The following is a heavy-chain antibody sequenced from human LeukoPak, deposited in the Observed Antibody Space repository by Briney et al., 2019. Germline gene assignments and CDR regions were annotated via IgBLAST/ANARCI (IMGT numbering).Heavy chain of an antibody. J-gene: IGHJ6*02. CDR3: ASAQGYYYYYGMDV. CDR1: GHTFTTYY. Sequence: GASVKVSCKASGHTFTTYYVHLVRQAPGQGLEWMGVINPSGDGTNYPQRFQGRVTLTRDTSTSTVYMELSSLRAEDTAVYYCASAQGYYYYYGMDVWGQGTTVTVSS. CDR2: INPSGDGT. V-gene: IGHV1-46*01.